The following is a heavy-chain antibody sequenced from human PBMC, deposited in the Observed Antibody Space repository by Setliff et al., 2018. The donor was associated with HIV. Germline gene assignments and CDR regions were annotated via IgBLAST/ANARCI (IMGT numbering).Heavy chain of an antibody. CDR2: IWFDGSKK. D-gene: IGHD6-13*01. V-gene: IGHV3-33*01. Sequence: GGSLRLSCAASGFAFSNYGMHWVRQAPGKGLEWVAVIWFDGSKKYYADSMQGRFSISRDNSKNTLSLEMNSLRAEDTAVYYCARDPTYSSSWYYFDYWGQGTLVTVSS. J-gene: IGHJ4*02. CDR1: GFAFSNYG. CDR3: ARDPTYSSSWYYFDY.